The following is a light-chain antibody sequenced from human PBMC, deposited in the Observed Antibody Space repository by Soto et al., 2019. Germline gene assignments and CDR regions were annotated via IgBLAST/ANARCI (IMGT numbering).Light chain of an antibody. J-gene: IGKJ1*01. Sequence: DIQMTQSPSTLSASVGDRVTITCRASESISGWLAWYQQKPGKAPKLVIFKASTLESGVPSRFSGSGSGTAFTLSISSLQPDDFATYYCQQYNSYPRTFGQGNKVEIK. CDR2: KAS. CDR1: ESISGW. V-gene: IGKV1-5*03. CDR3: QQYNSYPRT.